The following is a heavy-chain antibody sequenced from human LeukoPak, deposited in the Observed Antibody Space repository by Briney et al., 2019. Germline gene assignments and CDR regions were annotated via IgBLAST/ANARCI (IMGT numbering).Heavy chain of an antibody. CDR2: ISSSGSTI. Sequence: QPGGSLRLSCAASGFTFSSYGMHWVRQAPGKGLEWVSYISSSGSTIYYADSVKGRFTISRDNAKNSLYLQINSLRAEDTAVYYCAELGITMIGGVWGKGTTVTISS. CDR1: GFTFSSYG. D-gene: IGHD3-10*02. J-gene: IGHJ6*04. CDR3: AELGITMIGGV. V-gene: IGHV3-48*04.